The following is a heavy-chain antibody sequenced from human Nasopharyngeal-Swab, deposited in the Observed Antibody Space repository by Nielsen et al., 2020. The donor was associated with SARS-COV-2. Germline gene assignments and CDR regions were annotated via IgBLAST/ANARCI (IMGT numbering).Heavy chain of an antibody. CDR3: ASYSRLLGLFDY. V-gene: IGHV4-59*01. D-gene: IGHD2-15*01. J-gene: IGHJ4*02. CDR2: IYYSGST. Sequence: SETLSRTCTVSGGSISSYYWSWIRQPPGKGLEWIGYIYYSGSTNYNPSLKSRVTISVDTSKNQFSLKLSSVTAADTAVYYCASYSRLLGLFDYWGQGTLVTVSS. CDR1: GGSISSYY.